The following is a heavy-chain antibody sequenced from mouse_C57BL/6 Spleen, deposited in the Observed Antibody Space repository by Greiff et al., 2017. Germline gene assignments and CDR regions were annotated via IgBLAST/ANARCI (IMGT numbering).Heavy chain of an antibody. Sequence: VQLKQSVAELVRPGASVKLSCTASGFNINNTYMHWVKQRPEQGLEWIGRIDPANGNTKYAPKFPGKATITADTSSNTAYLRLSSLPSEDTAVYYCARGGLYYDYGFAYWGQGTLVTVSA. CDR3: ARGGLYYDYGFAY. J-gene: IGHJ3*01. D-gene: IGHD2-4*01. CDR1: GFNINNTY. V-gene: IGHV14-3*01. CDR2: IDPANGNT.